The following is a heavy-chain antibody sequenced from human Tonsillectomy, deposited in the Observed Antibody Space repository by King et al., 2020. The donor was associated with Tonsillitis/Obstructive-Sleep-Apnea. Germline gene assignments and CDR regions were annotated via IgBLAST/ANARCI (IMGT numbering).Heavy chain of an antibody. CDR1: GFSLSTSGMC. V-gene: IGHV2-70*11. D-gene: IGHD3-3*01. J-gene: IGHJ6*03. CDR3: ARIHPELGIFEPYYMDV. CDR2: IDWDDDK. Sequence: TLKESGPALVKPTQTLTLTCTFSGFSLSTSGMCVSWIRQPPGKALEWLARIDWDDDKYYSTSLKTRLTISKDTSKNQVVLTVTNMDPVDTGTYYCARIHPELGIFEPYYMDVWGKGTTVTVSS.